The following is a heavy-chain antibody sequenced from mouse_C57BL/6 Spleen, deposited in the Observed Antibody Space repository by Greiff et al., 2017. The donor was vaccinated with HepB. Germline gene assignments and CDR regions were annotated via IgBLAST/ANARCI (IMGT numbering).Heavy chain of an antibody. J-gene: IGHJ4*01. D-gene: IGHD1-1*01. Sequence: QVQLKQSGAELVRPGTSVKVSCKASGYAFTNYLIEWVKQRPGQGLEWIGVINPGSGGTNYNEKFKGKATLTADKSSSTAYMQLSSLTSEDSAVYFCAREDGSSYGYAMDYWGQGTSVTVSS. V-gene: IGHV1-54*01. CDR1: GYAFTNYL. CDR3: AREDGSSYGYAMDY. CDR2: INPGSGGT.